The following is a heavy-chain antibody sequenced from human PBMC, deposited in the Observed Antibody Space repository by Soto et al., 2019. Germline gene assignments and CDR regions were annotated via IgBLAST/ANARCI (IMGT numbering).Heavy chain of an antibody. Sequence: SVKVSCKASGGTFSSYAISWVRQAPGQGLEWMGGIIPIFGTANYAQKFQGRVTITADESTSTAYMELSSLRSEDTAVYYCASRAYCGGDCYADFDYSGQGTLVTVSS. CDR3: ASRAYCGGDCYADFDY. CDR1: GGTFSSYA. V-gene: IGHV1-69*13. J-gene: IGHJ4*02. D-gene: IGHD2-21*02. CDR2: IIPIFGTA.